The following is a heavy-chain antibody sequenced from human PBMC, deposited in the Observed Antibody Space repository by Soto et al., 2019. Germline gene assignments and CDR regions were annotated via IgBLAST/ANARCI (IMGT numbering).Heavy chain of an antibody. CDR3: ARELGRGYYGSGSPWGC. D-gene: IGHD3-10*01. CDR1: GFTFSNYL. CDR2: MNHDGSQI. Sequence: GGSLRLSCAVSGFTFSNYLMTCVRQAPWKGLEWVGYMNHDGSQIYYVDSLRGRFTISRDNAKNSLYLQMNSLRVDETAVYYCARELGRGYYGSGSPWGCWGQGTTVTGSS. V-gene: IGHV3-7*01. J-gene: IGHJ4*02.